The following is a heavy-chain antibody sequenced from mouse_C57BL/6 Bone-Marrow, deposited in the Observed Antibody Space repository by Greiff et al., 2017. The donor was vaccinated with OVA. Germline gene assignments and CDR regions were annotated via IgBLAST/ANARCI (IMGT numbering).Heavy chain of an antibody. CDR2: ISSGGDYI. D-gene: IGHD4-1*01. CDR1: GFTFSSYA. CDR3: TREGTGTDY. J-gene: IGHJ2*01. Sequence: EVKVEESGEGLVKPGGSLKLSCAASGFTFSSYAMSWVRQTPEKRLEWVAYISSGGDYIYYADTVKGRFTISGDNARNTLYLQMSSLKSEDTAMYYCTREGTGTDYWGQGTTLTVSS. V-gene: IGHV5-9-1*02.